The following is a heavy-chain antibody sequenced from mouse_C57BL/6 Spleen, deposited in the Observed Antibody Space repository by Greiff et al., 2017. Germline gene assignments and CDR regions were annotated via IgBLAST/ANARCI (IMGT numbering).Heavy chain of an antibody. V-gene: IGHV1-64*01. CDR2: IHPNSGST. D-gene: IGHD2-4*01. Sequence: QVQLQQPGAELVKPGASVKLSCKASGYTFTSYWMHWVKQRPGQGLEWIGMIHPNSGSTNYNEKFKSKATLTVDKSSSTAYMQLSSLTSEDSAVYYCASPYDYDGNYYAMDYWGQGTSVTVSS. CDR3: ASPYDYDGNYYAMDY. CDR1: GYTFTSYW. J-gene: IGHJ4*01.